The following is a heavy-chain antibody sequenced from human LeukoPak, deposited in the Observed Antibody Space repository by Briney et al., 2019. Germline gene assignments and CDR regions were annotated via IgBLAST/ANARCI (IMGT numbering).Heavy chain of an antibody. D-gene: IGHD6-6*01. CDR2: INSDGSST. V-gene: IGHV3-74*01. Sequence: GGSLRLSCAASGFTFSSYWMHWVRQAPGKGLVWVSRINSDGSSTSYADSVKGRFTISRDNAKNTLYLQMNSLRAEDTAVYYCARDRIAARPNDAFDIWGQGTMVTVSS. CDR3: ARDRIAARPNDAFDI. CDR1: GFTFSSYW. J-gene: IGHJ3*02.